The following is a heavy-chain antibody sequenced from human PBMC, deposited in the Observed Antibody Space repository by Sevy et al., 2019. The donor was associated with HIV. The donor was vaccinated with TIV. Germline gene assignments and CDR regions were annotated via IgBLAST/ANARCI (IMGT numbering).Heavy chain of an antibody. D-gene: IGHD3-10*01. Sequence: GGSLRLSCAASGFSFNSYGMHWVRQAPGKGLEWVAFIRQDGSTKYYVDSAKGRFTISRDNSKNTRYLQMNSLRAEDTAVYYCAKGLGMVQGALLSDDIWGQGTMVTVSS. CDR1: GFSFNSYG. CDR2: IRQDGSTK. J-gene: IGHJ3*02. V-gene: IGHV3-30*02. CDR3: AKGLGMVQGALLSDDI.